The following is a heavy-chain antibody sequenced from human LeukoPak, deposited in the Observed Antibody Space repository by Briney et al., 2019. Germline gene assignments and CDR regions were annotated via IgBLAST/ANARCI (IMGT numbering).Heavy chain of an antibody. CDR1: GGSISSSSYY. CDR2: IYYSGST. V-gene: IGHV4-39*01. CDR3: ALWNGVSSIVVVPAATPNDAFDI. D-gene: IGHD2-2*01. Sequence: SETLSLTCTVSGGSISSSSYYWGWIRQPPGKGLEWIGSIYYSGSTYYNPSLKSRVTISVDTSKNQFSLKLISVTAADTAMYYCALWNGVSSIVVVPAATPNDAFDIWGQGTMVTVSS. J-gene: IGHJ3*02.